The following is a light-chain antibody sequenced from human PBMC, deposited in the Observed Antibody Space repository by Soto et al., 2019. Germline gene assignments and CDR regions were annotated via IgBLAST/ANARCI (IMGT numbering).Light chain of an antibody. Sequence: ESVLTQSPGTLSLPPGERATLSCRASQSVRSSYLAWYQQKFGQAPRLLIYGASSRATGIPDRFSGSGSGTDFTLTISRLEPEDFAVYYCQQYGSSSWTFGQGTKV. CDR1: QSVRSSY. CDR3: QQYGSSSWT. V-gene: IGKV3-20*01. J-gene: IGKJ1*01. CDR2: GAS.